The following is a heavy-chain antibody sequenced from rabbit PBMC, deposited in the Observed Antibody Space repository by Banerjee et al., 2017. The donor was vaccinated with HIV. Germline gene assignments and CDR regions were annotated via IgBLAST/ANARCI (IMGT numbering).Heavy chain of an antibody. Sequence: QEQLVESGGGLVTLGGSLKLSCKASGIDFSSYGISWVRQAPGKGLEWIAYIYPDYGSTDYASWVNGRFTISLDNAQNTVFLQMTSLTAADTATYFCARVGLGYSSGWDLWGQGTLVTVS. J-gene: IGHJ4*01. CDR2: IYPDYGST. CDR1: GIDFSSYG. CDR3: ARVGLGYSSGWDL. V-gene: IGHV1S47*01. D-gene: IGHD4-1*01.